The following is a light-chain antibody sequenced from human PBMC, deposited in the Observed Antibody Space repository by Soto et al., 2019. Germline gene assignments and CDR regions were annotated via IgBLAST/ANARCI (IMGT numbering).Light chain of an antibody. V-gene: IGKV1-17*01. CDR2: AAS. Sequence: DIQMTHSPSSLSASVGDRVSITCRASQGIRNDLGWYQQKPGKAPKRLIYAASSLQSGVPSRFSRSGSGTEFTLTISSLQPEDFATHYSLQLKSDPWTFGQGIKVEIX. CDR1: QGIRND. CDR3: LQLKSDPWT. J-gene: IGKJ1*01.